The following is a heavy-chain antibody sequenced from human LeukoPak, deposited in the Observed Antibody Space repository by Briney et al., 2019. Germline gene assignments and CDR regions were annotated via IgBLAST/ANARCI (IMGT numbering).Heavy chain of an antibody. Sequence: GGSLRLSCAASGFTFSSYWMSWVRQAPGKGLEWVANIKQDGSEKYYVDSVKGRFTISRDNAKNSLYLQMNSLRAEDTAVYYCARVGTKYYDSSGFDYWGQGTLVTVSS. CDR2: IKQDGSEK. D-gene: IGHD3-22*01. J-gene: IGHJ4*02. CDR3: ARVGTKYYDSSGFDY. V-gene: IGHV3-7*03. CDR1: GFTFSSYW.